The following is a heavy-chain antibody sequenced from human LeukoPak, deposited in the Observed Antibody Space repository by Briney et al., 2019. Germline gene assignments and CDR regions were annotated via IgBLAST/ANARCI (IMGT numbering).Heavy chain of an antibody. Sequence: SETLSLTCTVSGGSISSYYWSWIRQPPGKGLEWIGYIYYSGSTNYNPSLKSRVTISVDTSKNQFSLKLSSVTAADTAVYYCARVGGWELLREYDYWGQGTLVTVSS. CDR3: ARVGGWELLREYDY. CDR1: GGSISSYY. CDR2: IYYSGST. D-gene: IGHD1-26*01. J-gene: IGHJ4*02. V-gene: IGHV4-59*12.